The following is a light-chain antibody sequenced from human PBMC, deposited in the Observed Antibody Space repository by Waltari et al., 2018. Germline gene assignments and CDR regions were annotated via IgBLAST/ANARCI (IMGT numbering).Light chain of an antibody. V-gene: IGKV3-20*01. CDR2: GAS. CDR3: QQYGNAPRT. J-gene: IGKJ1*01. CDR1: QSVNGNY. Sequence: EIVLTQSPGTLSLSPGERATPSCRASQSVNGNYLAWYQQKPGQAPRLLIYGASGRATGIPDRFSGSGSGSDFTLTIDRLEPEDFAVYYCQQYGNAPRTFGQGTKVEIE.